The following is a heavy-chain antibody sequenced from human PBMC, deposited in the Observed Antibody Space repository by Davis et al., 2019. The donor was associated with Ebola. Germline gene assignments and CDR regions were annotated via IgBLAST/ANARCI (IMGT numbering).Heavy chain of an antibody. CDR1: GGSISSYY. Sequence: PSETLSLTCTVSGGSISSYYWSWIRQPAGKGLEWIGRIYTSGSTNYNPSLKSRVTMSVDTSTNQFSLKLSSVTAADTAVYYCARGGHDYGEDYYGMDVWGQGTTVTVSS. J-gene: IGHJ6*02. CDR3: ARGGHDYGEDYYGMDV. V-gene: IGHV4-4*07. D-gene: IGHD4-17*01. CDR2: IYTSGST.